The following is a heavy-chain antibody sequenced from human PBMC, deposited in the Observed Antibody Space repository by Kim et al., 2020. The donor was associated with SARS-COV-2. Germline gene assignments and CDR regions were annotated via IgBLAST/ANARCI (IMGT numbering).Heavy chain of an antibody. Sequence: GGSLRLSCAASGFTFSSYWMSWVRQAPGKGLEWVANIKQDGSEKYYVDSVKGRFTISRDNAKNSLYLQMNSLRAEDTAVYYCARAPSDFWSGYYERANVDYWGQGTLVTVSS. J-gene: IGHJ4*02. CDR1: GFTFSSYW. CDR2: IKQDGSEK. D-gene: IGHD3-3*01. V-gene: IGHV3-7*01. CDR3: ARAPSDFWSGYYERANVDY.